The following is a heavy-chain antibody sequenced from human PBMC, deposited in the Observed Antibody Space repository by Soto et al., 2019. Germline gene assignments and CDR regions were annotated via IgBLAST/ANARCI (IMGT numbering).Heavy chain of an antibody. CDR1: GFTFSSFS. V-gene: IGHV3-23*01. Sequence: GGSLRLSCEATGFTFSSFSMSWVRQSPGKGLEWVSGIGGSGDSTYYVDSVKGRFTISRDNSKKILYLQMSALRVDDTARYYCAKDGQDASDGFDFWGQGTMVTVSS. J-gene: IGHJ3*01. CDR2: IGGSGDST. CDR3: AKDGQDASDGFDF.